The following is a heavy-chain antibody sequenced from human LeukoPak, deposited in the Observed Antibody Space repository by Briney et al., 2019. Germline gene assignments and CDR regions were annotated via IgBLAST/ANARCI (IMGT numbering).Heavy chain of an antibody. CDR2: MSYDGSNK. CDR1: GFTFSIYT. D-gene: IGHD1-1*01. V-gene: IGHV3-30*04. J-gene: IGHJ6*02. CDR3: ARAAFGASNFYYYYGMDV. Sequence: GGSLRLSCAASGFTFSIYTMHWVRQAPGRGLEWVAVMSYDGSNKYYADFVKGRFTISRDNSKNTLYLQMKSLRAEDTAVYYCARAAFGASNFYYYYGMDVWGQGTTVTVSS.